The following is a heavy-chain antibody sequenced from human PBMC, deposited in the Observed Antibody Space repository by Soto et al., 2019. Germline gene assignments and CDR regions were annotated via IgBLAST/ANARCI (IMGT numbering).Heavy chain of an antibody. CDR1: GGSFSGYY. V-gene: IGHV4-34*01. CDR2: INHSGST. CDR3: ARGRGSHIVVVFGHYFDY. Sequence: QVQLQQWGAGLLKPSETLSLTCAVYGGSFSGYYWSWIRQPPGKGLELIGEINHSGSTNYKPSLKSRVTIAVDTSKNQFSLKLSSVTAADTAVYYCARGRGSHIVVVFGHYFDYWGQGTLVTVSS. D-gene: IGHD2-21*01. J-gene: IGHJ4*02.